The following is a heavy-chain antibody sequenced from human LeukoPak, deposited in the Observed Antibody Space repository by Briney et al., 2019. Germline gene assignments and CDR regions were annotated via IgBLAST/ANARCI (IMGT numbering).Heavy chain of an antibody. V-gene: IGHV4-39*01. Sequence: SENLSLTCTVSGGSISSSSYYWGWIRQPPGKGLEWIGSIYYSGSTYYNPSLKSRVTISVDTSKNQFSLKLSSVTAADTAVYYCAKHTYSFHYYDSSGYLNWFDPWGQGILVTVSS. CDR2: IYYSGST. J-gene: IGHJ5*02. D-gene: IGHD3-22*01. CDR3: AKHTYSFHYYDSSGYLNWFDP. CDR1: GGSISSSSYY.